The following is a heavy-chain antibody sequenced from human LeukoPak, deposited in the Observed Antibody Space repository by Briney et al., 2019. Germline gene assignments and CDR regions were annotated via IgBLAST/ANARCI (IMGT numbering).Heavy chain of an antibody. D-gene: IGHD6-19*01. V-gene: IGHV3-49*03. CDR1: GFTFSDST. CDR3: TRGQGLYF. J-gene: IGHJ1*01. Sequence: GRSLRLSCTGSGFTFSDSTMTWFRQAPGRGPEWVGFVRRKAYGGAALYAASVKGRFIMTRDDSTSTAYLQMNDLKIEDTGVYYCTRGQGLYFWGRGTLVTVSS. CDR2: VRRKAYGGAA.